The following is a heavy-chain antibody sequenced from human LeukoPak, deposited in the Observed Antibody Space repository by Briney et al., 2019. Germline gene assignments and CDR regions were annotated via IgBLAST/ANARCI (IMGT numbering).Heavy chain of an antibody. Sequence: GGSLRLSCAASGFTFSDHAMSWVRQAPGKGLEWVSAIRGTGTTAFYAASVKGRFTISRDNSKNTADLQMNSLRAEDTAVYYCAKVSWLGTLPSYHFDSWGQGTQVTVSS. D-gene: IGHD6-19*01. CDR3: AKVSWLGTLPSYHFDS. CDR2: IRGTGTTA. V-gene: IGHV3-23*01. J-gene: IGHJ4*02. CDR1: GFTFSDHA.